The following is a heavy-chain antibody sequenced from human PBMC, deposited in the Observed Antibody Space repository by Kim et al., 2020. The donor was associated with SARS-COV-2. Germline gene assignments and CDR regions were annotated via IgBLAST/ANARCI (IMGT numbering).Heavy chain of an antibody. CDR3: ARDFYYGSGRKYFDY. Sequence: SETLSLTCTVSGGSISSSSYYWGWIRQPPGKGLEWIGSIYYSGSTYYNPSLKSRVTISVDTSKNQFSLKLSSVTAADTAVYYCARDFYYGSGRKYFDYWGQGTLVTVSS. CDR1: GGSISSSSYY. J-gene: IGHJ4*02. CDR2: IYYSGST. D-gene: IGHD3-10*01. V-gene: IGHV4-39*07.